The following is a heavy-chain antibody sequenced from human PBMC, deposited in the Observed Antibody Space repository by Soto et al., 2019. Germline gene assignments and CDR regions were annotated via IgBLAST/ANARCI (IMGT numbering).Heavy chain of an antibody. J-gene: IGHJ4*02. V-gene: IGHV3-21*01. Sequence: PGGSLRFSCAASGFTFSSYSMNWVRQAPGKGLGWVSAISSDSSYIYYPDSVKGRFIISRDNAKNSLYLLLNSLRAEDTAVYYCARDTPPFDYWGQGALVTVYS. CDR3: ARDTPPFDY. CDR1: GFTFSSYS. CDR2: ISSDSSYI.